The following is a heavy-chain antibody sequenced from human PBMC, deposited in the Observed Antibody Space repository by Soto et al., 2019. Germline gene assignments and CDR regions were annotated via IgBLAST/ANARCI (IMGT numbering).Heavy chain of an antibody. CDR3: ARGNMDV. V-gene: IGHV3-30-3*01. J-gene: IGHJ6*02. CDR2: ASKDAFAT. D-gene: IGHD1-1*01. CDR1: GFTFNLFA. Sequence: QVQLVESGGGMVQPGKSLRLSCAASGFTFNLFAMHWVRQAPGKGLEWVAVASKDAFATDYAGSVEGRFTISRDNSKNTLYLHMNNLRPDDTALYYCARGNMDVWGHGTAVVVSS.